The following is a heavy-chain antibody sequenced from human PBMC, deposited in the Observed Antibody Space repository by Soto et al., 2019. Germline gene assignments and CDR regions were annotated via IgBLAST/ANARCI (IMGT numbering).Heavy chain of an antibody. CDR1: GYSFTSYW. V-gene: IGHV5-51*01. Sequence: GESLKISCKGSGYSFTSYWIGWVRQMPGKGLEWMGIIYPGDSDTRYSPSFQGQVTISADKSISTAYLQWSSLKASDTAMYYCAREGYYYGSGNIGLYYGMDVWGQGTTVTVSS. D-gene: IGHD3-10*01. CDR3: AREGYYYGSGNIGLYYGMDV. J-gene: IGHJ6*02. CDR2: IYPGDSDT.